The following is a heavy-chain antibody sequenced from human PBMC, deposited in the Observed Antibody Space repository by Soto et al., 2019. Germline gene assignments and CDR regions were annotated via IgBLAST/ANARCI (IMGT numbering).Heavy chain of an antibody. V-gene: IGHV3-11*01. CDR1: GGSISSGGYY. D-gene: IGHD5-12*01. Sequence: LSLTCTVSGGSISSGGYYWSWIRQHPGKGLEWVSYISSSGSTIYYADSVKGRFTISRDNAKNSLYLQMNSLRAEDTAVYYCARIVEWLRPDVWGKGTTVTVSS. J-gene: IGHJ6*04. CDR3: ARIVEWLRPDV. CDR2: ISSSGSTI.